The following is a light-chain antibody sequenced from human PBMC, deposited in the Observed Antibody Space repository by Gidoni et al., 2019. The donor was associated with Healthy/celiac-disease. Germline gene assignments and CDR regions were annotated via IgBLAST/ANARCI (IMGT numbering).Light chain of an antibody. CDR2: DAS. V-gene: IGKV3-15*01. Sequence: EIVPTHSPATLSVSPGERATLSCRASQGVSSNLAWYQQKPGQAPRLLIYDASTRATGIPARFSGSGSGTEFTLTISSLQSEDFAVYYCQQYNNWLYTFGQGTKLEIK. J-gene: IGKJ2*01. CDR1: QGVSSN. CDR3: QQYNNWLYT.